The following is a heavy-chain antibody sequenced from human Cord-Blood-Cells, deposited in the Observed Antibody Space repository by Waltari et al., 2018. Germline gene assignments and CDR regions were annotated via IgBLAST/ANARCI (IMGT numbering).Heavy chain of an antibody. Sequence: EVQLVESGGGLVQPGGSPRLSCAASGFTFSSYWMHWVRQAPGKGLVWVSRINSDGSSTSYADSVKGRFTISRDNAKNTLYLQMNSLRAEDTAVYYCATEGNYYDSSISHDYWGQGTLVTVSS. J-gene: IGHJ4*02. CDR1: GFTFSSYW. V-gene: IGHV3-74*01. CDR2: INSDGSST. D-gene: IGHD3-22*01. CDR3: ATEGNYYDSSISHDY.